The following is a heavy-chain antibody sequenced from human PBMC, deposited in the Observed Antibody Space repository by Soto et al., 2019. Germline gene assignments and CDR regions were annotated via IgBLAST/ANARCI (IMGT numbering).Heavy chain of an antibody. CDR3: AALTYYYDSSGTTIDY. D-gene: IGHD3-22*01. Sequence: SVKVSCKASGFTFTSSAVQWVRRARGQRLEWIGWIVVGSGNTNYAQKFQERVTITRDMSTSTAYMELSSLRSEDTAVYYCAALTYYYDSSGTTIDYWGQGTLVTVSS. CDR1: GFTFTSSA. CDR2: IVVGSGNT. J-gene: IGHJ4*02. V-gene: IGHV1-58*01.